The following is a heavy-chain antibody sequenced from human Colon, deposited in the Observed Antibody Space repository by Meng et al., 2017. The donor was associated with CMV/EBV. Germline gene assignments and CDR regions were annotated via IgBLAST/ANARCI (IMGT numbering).Heavy chain of an antibody. D-gene: IGHD6-13*01. J-gene: IGHJ4*02. V-gene: IGHV3-23*01. CDR3: AKKAPGSSPFDY. Sequence: GESLKISCAASGFTFSDYAMNWVRQAPGRGLEWVSAINSRGDDTYYADSVRGRFTISRDNAKNNLYLQMGSLRAEDTALYYCAKKAPGSSPFDYWGQGTLVTVSS. CDR1: GFTFSDYA. CDR2: INSRGDDT.